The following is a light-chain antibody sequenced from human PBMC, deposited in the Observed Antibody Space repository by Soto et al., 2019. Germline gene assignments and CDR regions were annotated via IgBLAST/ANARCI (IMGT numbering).Light chain of an antibody. CDR3: QQYNSYSPYT. Sequence: DIQMTQSPSTLSASVGDRVTITCRASQSISSWLAWYQQKPGKAPKLLIYKASSLKSGVPSRFSGSGSGTEFTLTISSLQPDDFATYYCQQYNSYSPYTFGQVTKLEIK. CDR1: QSISSW. J-gene: IGKJ2*01. V-gene: IGKV1-5*03. CDR2: KAS.